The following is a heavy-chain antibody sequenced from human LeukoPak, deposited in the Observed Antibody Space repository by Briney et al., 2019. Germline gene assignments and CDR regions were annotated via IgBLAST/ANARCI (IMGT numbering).Heavy chain of an antibody. CDR1: GFTFNNYR. CDR2: ISGSSSTI. V-gene: IGHV3-48*01. D-gene: IGHD5/OR15-5a*01. Sequence: GGSLRLSCAASGFTFNNYRMNWVRQAPGKGLEWLSYISGSSSTIEYADSVKGRFTASTDNAKNSLYLQMNSLRVEDTAVYYCVRGLGGVSVFDYWGQGTLVIVSS. J-gene: IGHJ4*02. CDR3: VRGLGGVSVFDY.